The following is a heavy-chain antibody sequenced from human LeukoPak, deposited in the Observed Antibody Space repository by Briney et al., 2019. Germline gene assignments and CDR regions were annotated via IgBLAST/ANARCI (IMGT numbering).Heavy chain of an antibody. Sequence: SETLSLTCTVSGGSISSYYWSWIRQPAGKGLEWIGRIYTSGSTNYNPSLKSRVTTSVDTSKNQFSLNLSSVTAADTAMYYCAREFSGTSIAARVFDSWGQGTLVTVSS. CDR3: AREFSGTSIAARVFDS. D-gene: IGHD6-6*01. CDR1: GGSISSYY. J-gene: IGHJ4*02. V-gene: IGHV4-4*07. CDR2: IYTSGST.